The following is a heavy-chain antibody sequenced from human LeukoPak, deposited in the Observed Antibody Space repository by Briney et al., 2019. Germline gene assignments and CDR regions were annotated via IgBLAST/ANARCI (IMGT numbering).Heavy chain of an antibody. CDR2: ISSSSSYI. Sequence: PGGSLRLSCAASGFTFSDYYMSWIRQAPGKGLEWVSSISSSSSYIYYADSVKGRFTISRDNAKNSLYLQMNSLRAEDTAVYYCVRDRITGQTFDYWGQGTLVTVSS. CDR1: GFTFSDYY. J-gene: IGHJ4*02. D-gene: IGHD3-16*01. V-gene: IGHV3-11*06. CDR3: VRDRITGQTFDY.